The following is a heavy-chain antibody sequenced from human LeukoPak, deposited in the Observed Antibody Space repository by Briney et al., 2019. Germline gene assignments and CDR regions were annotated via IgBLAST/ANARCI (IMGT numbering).Heavy chain of an antibody. J-gene: IGHJ6*03. CDR2: IQYDGNKT. V-gene: IGHV3-30*02. CDR3: ALQGSPPPNYYYYYMDV. D-gene: IGHD1-1*01. CDR1: GFIFSNYG. Sequence: GGSLRLSCAASGFIFSNYGMHWVRQSPGKGLEWVTFIQYDGNKTYYADSVKGRFTISRDNSKNTLFLQMNSLRAEDTAVYYCALQGSPPPNYYYYYMDVWGKGTTVTVSS.